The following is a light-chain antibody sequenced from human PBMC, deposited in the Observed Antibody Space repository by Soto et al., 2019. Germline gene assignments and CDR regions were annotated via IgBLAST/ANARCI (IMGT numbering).Light chain of an antibody. Sequence: EIVLTQSPGTLSLFPGERATLSCRASQNVISSSLAWYQQKPGQTPRLLIYGASNRATGIPDRFSGSGSGADFTLTITRLEPEDFAVYYCQQYGSSPPSFTFGPGTKVELK. CDR2: GAS. CDR3: QQYGSSPPSFT. CDR1: QNVISSS. V-gene: IGKV3-20*01. J-gene: IGKJ3*01.